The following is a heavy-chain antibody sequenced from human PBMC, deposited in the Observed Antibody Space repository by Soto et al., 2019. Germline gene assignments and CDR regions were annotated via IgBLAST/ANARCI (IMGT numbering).Heavy chain of an antibody. CDR1: GYTFTSYA. J-gene: IGHJ4*02. D-gene: IGHD2-2*01. CDR3: ARSEDIVVVPAAPTPFDY. CDR2: INAGNGNT. V-gene: IGHV1-3*01. Sequence: ASVKVSCKASGYTFTSYAMHWVRQAPGQRLEWMGWINAGNGNTKYSQKFQGRVTITRDTSASTAYMELSSLRSEDTAVYYCARSEDIVVVPAAPTPFDYWGQGTLVTVSS.